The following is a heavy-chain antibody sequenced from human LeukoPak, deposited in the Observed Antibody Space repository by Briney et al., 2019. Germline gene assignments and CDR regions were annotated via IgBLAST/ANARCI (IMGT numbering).Heavy chain of an antibody. J-gene: IGHJ4*02. CDR3: ATVARDDILTGYYIDH. CDR1: GGSISSYY. Sequence: SETLSLTCTVSGGSISSYYWSWIRQPPGKGLEWIGYIYYSGSTKYNPSFKSRVTISVDTSKNQFSLKLISVTAADTAVYYCATVARDDILTGYYIDHWGQGTLVTVSS. CDR2: IYYSGST. D-gene: IGHD3-9*01. V-gene: IGHV4-59*01.